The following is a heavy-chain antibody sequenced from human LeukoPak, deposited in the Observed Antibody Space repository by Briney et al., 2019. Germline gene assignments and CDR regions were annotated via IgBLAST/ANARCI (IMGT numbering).Heavy chain of an antibody. J-gene: IGHJ4*02. D-gene: IGHD6-19*01. CDR1: GYSFTSYW. CDR3: ARRVPVAGSVGFDY. V-gene: IGHV5-51*01. CDR2: IYPGDSDT. Sequence: GESLKISCKGSGYSFTSYWIAWVRQMPGRGLEWMGFIYPGDSDTRYSTSFQGQVTMSADKSISTAFLQWSSLKASDTAVYYCARRVPVAGSVGFDYWGQGTLVIVSS.